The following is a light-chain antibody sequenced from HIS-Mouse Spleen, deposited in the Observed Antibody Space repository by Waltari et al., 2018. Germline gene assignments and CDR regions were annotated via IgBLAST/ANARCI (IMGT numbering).Light chain of an antibody. CDR2: EVI. CDR1: SSDVGGYNY. CDR3: SSYAGSNNLGV. J-gene: IGLJ1*01. V-gene: IGLV2-8*01. Sequence: QSALTQPPSASGSPGQSVTISCTGTSSDVGGYNYVSWYQQHLGKAPKLMIYEVIKRPSGVPDRFSGSKSGNTASLTVSGLQAEDEADYYCSSYAGSNNLGVFGTGTKVTVL.